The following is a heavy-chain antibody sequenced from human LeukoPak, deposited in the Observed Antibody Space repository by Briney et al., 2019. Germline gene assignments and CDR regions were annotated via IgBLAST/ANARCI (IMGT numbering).Heavy chain of an antibody. CDR2: IYHSGST. J-gene: IGHJ4*02. CDR1: GGSISSSNW. CDR3: ARKENVYYYFDY. D-gene: IGHD3-10*01. Sequence: SETLSLTCAVSGGSISSSNWWSWVRQPPGKGLEWIGEIYHSGSTNYNPSLKSRVTMSVDTSKNQFSLKLSSVTAVDTAVYYCARKENVYYYFDYWGQGTLVTVSS. V-gene: IGHV4-4*02.